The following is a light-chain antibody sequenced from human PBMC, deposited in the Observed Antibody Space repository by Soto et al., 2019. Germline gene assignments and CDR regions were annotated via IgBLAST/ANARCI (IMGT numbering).Light chain of an antibody. Sequence: QSVLTQPASVSGSPGQSITISCTVTSSDVGAYNYVSWYQHHPGKVPKLLIYEVTNRPSGVSDRFSGSKSANTSSLIISGLQGEDEADYYCCSCTSITTYAFGTGTKVTVL. V-gene: IGLV2-14*01. CDR2: EVT. CDR1: SSDVGAYNY. J-gene: IGLJ1*01. CDR3: CSCTSITTYA.